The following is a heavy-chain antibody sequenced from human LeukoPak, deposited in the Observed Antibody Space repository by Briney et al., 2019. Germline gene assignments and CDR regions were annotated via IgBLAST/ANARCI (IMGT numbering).Heavy chain of an antibody. CDR1: GYTFTSYG. CDR3: ARDYMTFVVVPAAGGSDY. D-gene: IGHD2-2*01. CDR2: ISAYNGNT. Sequence: ASVKVSCKASGYTFTSYGISWVRQAPGQGLEWMGWISAYNGNTNYAQKLQGRVTMTTDTSTSTAFMELRSLRSDDTAVYYCARDYMTFVVVPAAGGSDYWGQGTLVTVSS. V-gene: IGHV1-18*04. J-gene: IGHJ4*02.